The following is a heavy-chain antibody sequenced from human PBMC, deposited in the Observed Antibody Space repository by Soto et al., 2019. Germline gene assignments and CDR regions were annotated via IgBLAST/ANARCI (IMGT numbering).Heavy chain of an antibody. V-gene: IGHV4-31*03. CDR3: ARQDFWSGYNWFDP. CDR1: GDSISSGTHY. Sequence: SETLSLTCTVSGDSISSGTHYWSWIRQHPGKGLEWIGYIYYSGSTYYNPSLKSRVTISVDTSKNQFSLKLSSVTAADTAVYYCARQDFWSGYNWFDPWGQGTLVTVSS. CDR2: IYYSGST. D-gene: IGHD3-3*01. J-gene: IGHJ5*02.